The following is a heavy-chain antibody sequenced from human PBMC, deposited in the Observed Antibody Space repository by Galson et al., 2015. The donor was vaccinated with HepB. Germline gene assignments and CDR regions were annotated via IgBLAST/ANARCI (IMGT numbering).Heavy chain of an antibody. Sequence: SVKVSCKASGYTFTSYYMHWVRQAPGQGLEWMGIINPSGGSTSYAQKFQGRVTMSRDTSTSTVYMEMSSLRSEDTAVYYCARGGRIVGATKLAFDAFDIWGQGTMVTVSS. CDR2: INPSGGST. J-gene: IGHJ3*02. V-gene: IGHV1-46*03. CDR1: GYTFTSYY. CDR3: ARGGRIVGATKLAFDAFDI. D-gene: IGHD1-26*01.